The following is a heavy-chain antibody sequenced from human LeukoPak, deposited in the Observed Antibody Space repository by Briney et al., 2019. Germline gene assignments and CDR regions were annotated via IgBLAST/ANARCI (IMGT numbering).Heavy chain of an antibody. D-gene: IGHD2-2*01. Sequence: SETLSLTCTVSGGSTSSGIYYWSWIRQPPGKGLEWIGYISHSGSTYYNPSLESRVTMSVDRSKNQFSLKLSSVTAVDTAVYYCARSPHPFCSSTSCYRDYWGQGTLVTVSS. J-gene: IGHJ4*02. V-gene: IGHV4-30-2*01. CDR3: ARSPHPFCSSTSCYRDY. CDR2: ISHSGST. CDR1: GGSTSSGIYY.